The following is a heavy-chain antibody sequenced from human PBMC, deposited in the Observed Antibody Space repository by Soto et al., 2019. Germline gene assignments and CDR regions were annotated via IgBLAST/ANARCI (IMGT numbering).Heavy chain of an antibody. CDR3: ARDWGVRVPDAFDI. CDR2: IYYSGNT. J-gene: IGHJ3*02. CDR1: GGSISSYY. D-gene: IGHD3-16*01. V-gene: IGHV4-59*01. Sequence: SETMSVTCTVAGGSISSYYWSWIRQPPGKGLEWIGYIYYSGNTNYNPSLKSRVTISVDTSKNQFSLKLSSVTAADTAVYYCARDWGVRVPDAFDIWGQGTMVTVSS.